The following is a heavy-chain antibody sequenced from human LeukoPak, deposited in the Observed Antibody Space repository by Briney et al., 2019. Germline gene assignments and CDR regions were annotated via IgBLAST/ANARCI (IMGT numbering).Heavy chain of an antibody. D-gene: IGHD5-18*01. CDR1: GLTLSGYR. J-gene: IGHJ4*02. CDR2: INGDASST. Sequence: GGSLRLSCAASGLTLSGYRMHWVRHAPGKGLVWVSRINGDASSTSYADSVKGRFTISRDNAKSTLYLQMNSLRVEDTAVYYCARARGNTYGYFEYWGQGTLVTVSS. CDR3: ARARGNTYGYFEY. V-gene: IGHV3-74*01.